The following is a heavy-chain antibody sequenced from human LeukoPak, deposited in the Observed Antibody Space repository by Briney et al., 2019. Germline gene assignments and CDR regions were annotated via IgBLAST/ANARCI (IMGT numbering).Heavy chain of an antibody. V-gene: IGHV4-34*01. CDR3: CGGITNIR. J-gene: IGHJ4*02. CDR1: GWSFSGYY. D-gene: IGHD2-2*01. CDR2: INHSGSS. Sequence: AETLSLTCAVSGWSFSGYYWSWIRQPPGKGLEWIGDINHSGSSNYNASLKSGVTISVDTYTNQSPLMLRSVTAADTAAYYCCGGITNIRWGQGTLVTVAS.